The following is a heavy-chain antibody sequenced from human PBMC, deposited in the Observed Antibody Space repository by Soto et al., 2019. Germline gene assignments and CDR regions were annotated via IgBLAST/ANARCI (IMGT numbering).Heavy chain of an antibody. J-gene: IGHJ4*02. CDR2: ISTYDGDT. Sequence: GASVKVSCKASGYTFPKHGITWVRQAPGQGLEWMAWISTYDGDTHYAEKFQGRVTMTTDTPTRTAYMELRSLRSDDTAVYYCARDRNSQGVYFDYWGQGTLVTVYS. CDR1: GYTFPKHG. D-gene: IGHD2-8*01. V-gene: IGHV1-18*04. CDR3: ARDRNSQGVYFDY.